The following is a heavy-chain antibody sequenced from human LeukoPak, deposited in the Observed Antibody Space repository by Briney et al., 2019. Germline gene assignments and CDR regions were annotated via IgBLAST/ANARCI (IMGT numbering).Heavy chain of an antibody. J-gene: IGHJ5*02. CDR3: ARYGPGDDTDYYYLFDP. Sequence: SETLSLTCAVYGGSFSGYYWSWIRQPPGKGLEWIGEINHSGSTNYNPSLKSRVTISVDTSKNQFSLKLSSVTAADTALYYCARYGPGDDTDYYYLFDPWGQGTLVTVSS. CDR2: INHSGST. D-gene: IGHD3-9*01. V-gene: IGHV4-34*01. CDR1: GGSFSGYY.